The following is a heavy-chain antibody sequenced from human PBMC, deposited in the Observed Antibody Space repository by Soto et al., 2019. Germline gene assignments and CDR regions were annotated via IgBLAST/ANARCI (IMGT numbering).Heavy chain of an antibody. CDR2: VIPLFGSP. J-gene: IGHJ3*02. D-gene: IGHD6-19*01. CDR1: GGAFSSYA. V-gene: IGHV1-69*14. CDR3: APPGHMSGWHGGI. Sequence: QVQLVQSGAEVKMPGSSVKVSCKASGGAFSSYAISWVRQAPGQGLEWMGGVIPLFGSPNYAQAFQGRVTITADKATTKAYMYRRRLRPEDTAMDYWAPPGHMSGWHGGIWGHGTMDTVSS.